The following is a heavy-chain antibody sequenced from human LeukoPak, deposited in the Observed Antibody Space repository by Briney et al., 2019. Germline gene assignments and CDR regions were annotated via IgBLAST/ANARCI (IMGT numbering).Heavy chain of an antibody. CDR1: GYTFTDYY. J-gene: IGHJ4*02. Sequence: ASVKVSCRSSGYTFTDYYIHWVRQAPGQGLEWMGYIGPHSSATSSPQEFQGRVTMTRDTSMSTAYMELTRLTSDDTAVYYCAREGNGLLSKDFDYWGQGTLVTVSS. CDR3: AREGNGLLSKDFDY. D-gene: IGHD2/OR15-2a*01. V-gene: IGHV1-2*02. CDR2: IGPHSSAT.